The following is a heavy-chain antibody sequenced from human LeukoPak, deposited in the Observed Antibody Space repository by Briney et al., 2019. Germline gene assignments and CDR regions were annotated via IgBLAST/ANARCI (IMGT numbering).Heavy chain of an antibody. CDR1: GFTVSNNY. D-gene: IGHD6-19*01. V-gene: IGHV3-11*04. Sequence: GGSLRLSCAASGFTVSNNYMNWVRQAPGKGLEWVSYISSSGSTIYYADSVKGRFTISRDNAKNSLYLQMNSLRAEDTAVYYCARLQWLVYFDYWGQGTLVTVSS. CDR2: ISSSGSTI. J-gene: IGHJ4*02. CDR3: ARLQWLVYFDY.